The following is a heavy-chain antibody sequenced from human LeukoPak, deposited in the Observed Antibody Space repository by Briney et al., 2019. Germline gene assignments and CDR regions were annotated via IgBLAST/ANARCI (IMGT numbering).Heavy chain of an antibody. D-gene: IGHD6-13*01. Sequence: PSETLSLTCTVSGGSISSYYWSWIRQPPGKGLEWIGYIYYSGSTNYNPSLKSRVTISVDTSKNQFSLKLSSVTAADAAVYYCARSSGWGSSSVDYWGQGTLVTVSS. J-gene: IGHJ4*02. CDR3: ARSSGWGSSSVDY. CDR2: IYYSGST. CDR1: GGSISSYY. V-gene: IGHV4-59*01.